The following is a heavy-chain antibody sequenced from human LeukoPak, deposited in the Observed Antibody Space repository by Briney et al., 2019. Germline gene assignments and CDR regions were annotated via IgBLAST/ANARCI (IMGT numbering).Heavy chain of an antibody. D-gene: IGHD6-13*01. CDR3: ARGSDTAAGLY. CDR2: IYYSGST. V-gene: IGHV4-31*03. CDR1: GGSISSGGYY. Sequence: TSSQTLSLTCTVSGGSISSGGYYWSWIRQHPGKGLEWIGYIYYSGSTYYNPSLKSRVSISVDSSKNQFSLKVSSVTAADTAVYYCARGSDTAAGLYWGQGTLVTVSS. J-gene: IGHJ4*02.